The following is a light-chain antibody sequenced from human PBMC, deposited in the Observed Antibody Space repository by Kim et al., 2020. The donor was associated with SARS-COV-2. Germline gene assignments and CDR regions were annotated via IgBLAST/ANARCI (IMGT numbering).Light chain of an antibody. J-gene: IGLJ3*02. CDR2: TDD. Sequence: GQRGTSTCSGSSTKIGSNTVNWYQQFPGTAPQLLIDTDDRRPYGVSDRVSCSKSGTSVSLAISALRSEDEADYYCATWDDSLDVWMFGGGTQLTVL. CDR1: STKIGSNT. V-gene: IGLV1-44*01. CDR3: ATWDDSLDVWM.